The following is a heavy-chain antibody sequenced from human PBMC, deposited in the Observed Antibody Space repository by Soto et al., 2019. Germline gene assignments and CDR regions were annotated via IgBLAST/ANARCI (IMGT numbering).Heavy chain of an antibody. CDR3: ASSGSYADSAFDI. CDR2: IWYDGSNK. V-gene: IGHV3-33*01. Sequence: PGGSLRLSCAASGFTFTAYGMHWVRQAPGKGLEWVAVIWYDGSNKYYADSVKGRLTISRDNSKNTLYLQMNSLRAEDTAVYYCASSGSYADSAFDIWGQGTMVTVSS. J-gene: IGHJ3*02. D-gene: IGHD1-26*01. CDR1: GFTFTAYG.